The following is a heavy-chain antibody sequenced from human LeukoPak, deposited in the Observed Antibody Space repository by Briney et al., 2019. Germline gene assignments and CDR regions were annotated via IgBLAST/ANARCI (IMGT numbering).Heavy chain of an antibody. CDR3: ARTTEAHSWQTRYCSYYMDV. J-gene: IGHJ6*03. CDR1: GGSISSYY. Sequence: SETLSLTCTVSGGSISSYYWSWIRQPAGKGLEWIGRIYTSGSTNYNPSLKSRVTMSVDTSKNQFSLKLSSVTAADTAVYYCARTTEAHSWQTRYCSYYMDVWGKGTTVTVSS. CDR2: IYTSGST. D-gene: IGHD6-13*01. V-gene: IGHV4-4*07.